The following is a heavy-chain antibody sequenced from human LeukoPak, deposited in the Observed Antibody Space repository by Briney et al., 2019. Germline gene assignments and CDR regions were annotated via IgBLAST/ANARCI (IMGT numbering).Heavy chain of an antibody. Sequence: GGSLRLSCAASGFTFSSYAMHWVRQAPGKGLEWVSSITSSGSYIYYADSVKGRFTISRDNAKNSLYLQMNSLRAEDTAVYYCARDPYSGSYGDYYYYYMDLWGKGTTVTISS. V-gene: IGHV3-21*01. CDR2: ITSSGSYI. CDR1: GFTFSSYA. CDR3: ARDPYSGSYGDYYYYYMDL. D-gene: IGHD1-26*01. J-gene: IGHJ6*03.